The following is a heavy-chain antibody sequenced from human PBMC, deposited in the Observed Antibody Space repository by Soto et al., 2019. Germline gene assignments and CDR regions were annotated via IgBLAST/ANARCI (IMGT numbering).Heavy chain of an antibody. CDR1: VFTVSTKY. CDR3: ACDPCRAEY. Sequence: GGSLRLSCAACVFTVSTKYMSWVRQAPGKGLEWVSVIYSGGSTFYADSVRGRFTISRDNSKNTVNLQMNSLRAEDTAVYYCACDPCRAEYWGKGTLVTVST. J-gene: IGHJ4*02. V-gene: IGHV3-66*01. CDR2: IYSGGST.